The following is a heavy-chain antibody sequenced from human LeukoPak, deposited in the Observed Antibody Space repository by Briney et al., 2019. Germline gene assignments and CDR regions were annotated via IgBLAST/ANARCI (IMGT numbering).Heavy chain of an antibody. D-gene: IGHD5-24*01. V-gene: IGHV3-7*01. CDR1: GFTFSSYW. CDR3: ARDSNPVKLDGYMLDY. CDR2: IKQDGSEK. Sequence: PGGSLRLSCAASGFTFSSYWMSWVRQTPGKGLEWVANIKQDGSEKYYVDSVKGRFTISRDNAKNSLYLLMNSLRAEDTAVYYCARDSNPVKLDGYMLDYWGQGTLVTVSS. J-gene: IGHJ4*02.